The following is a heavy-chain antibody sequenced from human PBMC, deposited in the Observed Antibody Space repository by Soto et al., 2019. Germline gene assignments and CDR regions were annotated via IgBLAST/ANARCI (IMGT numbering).Heavy chain of an antibody. D-gene: IGHD3-22*01. CDR2: IWYDGSFQ. Sequence: GGSLRLSCAASGFNFRSYGMHWVRQAPGKGLEWVATIWYDGSFQYYADSVKGRFTISRDNSNNTLYVQMHSLRVEDTAVYFCVRDLDYYDSSGYYAAYHYWGQGTLVTVSS. CDR3: VRDLDYYDSSGYYAAYHY. V-gene: IGHV3-33*01. CDR1: GFNFRSYG. J-gene: IGHJ4*02.